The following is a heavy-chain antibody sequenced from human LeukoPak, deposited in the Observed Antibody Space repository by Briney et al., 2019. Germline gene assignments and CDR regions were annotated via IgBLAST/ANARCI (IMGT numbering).Heavy chain of an antibody. Sequence: GGSLKLSCAASGLTFSGSAMHWVRQASGKGLEWVGRIISKANSYATAYAASVKGRFTISRDDSKNTAYLQMNSLKTEDTAVYYCTRRSGSYYNDFDYWGQGTLATVSS. J-gene: IGHJ4*02. CDR3: TRRSGSYYNDFDY. V-gene: IGHV3-73*01. D-gene: IGHD3-10*01. CDR2: IISKANSYAT. CDR1: GLTFSGSA.